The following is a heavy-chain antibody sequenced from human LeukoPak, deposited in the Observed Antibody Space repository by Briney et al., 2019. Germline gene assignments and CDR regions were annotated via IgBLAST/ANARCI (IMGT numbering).Heavy chain of an antibody. J-gene: IGHJ4*02. V-gene: IGHV1-69*04. CDR3: ARDKWGDYYDSSGYIPVDY. CDR2: IIPILGIA. D-gene: IGHD3-22*01. Sequence: SVKVSCKASGGTFSSYAISWVRQAPGQGLEWMGRIIPILGIANYAQQFQGRVTITADKSTGTAHMELSSLRSEDTAVYYCARDKWGDYYDSSGYIPVDYWGQGTLVTVSS. CDR1: GGTFSSYA.